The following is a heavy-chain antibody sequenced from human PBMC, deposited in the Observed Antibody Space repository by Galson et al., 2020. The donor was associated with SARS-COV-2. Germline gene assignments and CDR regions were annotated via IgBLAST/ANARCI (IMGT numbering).Heavy chain of an antibody. Sequence: SETLSLTCTVSGGSISTYYWSWIRQPPGKGLEWIGYIYYSGSTNYNPSLKSRVTITVDTSKNQFSLKLSSVTAADTAVYDCARGGGYCNGGVCYSGYYGMDVWGQGTTVTVSS. CDR3: ARGGGYCNGGVCYSGYYGMDV. CDR1: GGSISTYY. J-gene: IGHJ6*02. D-gene: IGHD2-8*02. CDR2: IYYSGST. V-gene: IGHV4-59*01.